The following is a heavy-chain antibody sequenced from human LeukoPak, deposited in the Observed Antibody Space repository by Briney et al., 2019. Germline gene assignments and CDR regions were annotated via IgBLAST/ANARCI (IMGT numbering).Heavy chain of an antibody. CDR1: GYTFTSYA. J-gene: IGHJ4*02. Sequence: ASVKVSCKASGYTFTSYAMNWVRQAPGQGLEWMGWINTNTGNPTYAQGFTGRFVFSLDTSVSTAYLQISSLKAEDTAVYYCARDWAIVDGSGSYYKSLGYWGQGTLVTVSS. CDR3: ARDWAIVDGSGSYYKSLGY. CDR2: INTNTGNP. D-gene: IGHD3-10*01. V-gene: IGHV7-4-1*02.